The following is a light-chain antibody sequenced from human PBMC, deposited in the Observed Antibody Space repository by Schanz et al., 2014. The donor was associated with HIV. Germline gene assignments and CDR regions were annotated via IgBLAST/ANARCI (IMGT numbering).Light chain of an antibody. CDR2: EVS. Sequence: QSALTQPASVSGSPGQSITISCTGTTSDVGSYNLVSWYQQPPGKAPKLMIYEVSKRPSGVPDRFSGSKSGSTASLTVSGLQAEDEADYYCSSHAGSDNLGIFGGGTKLTVL. V-gene: IGLV2-14*02. CDR3: SSHAGSDNLGI. CDR1: TSDVGSYNL. J-gene: IGLJ2*01.